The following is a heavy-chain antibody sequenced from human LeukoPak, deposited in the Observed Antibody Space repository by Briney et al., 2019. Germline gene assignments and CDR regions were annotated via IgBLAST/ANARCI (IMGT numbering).Heavy chain of an antibody. CDR3: ASGDLLEMATKNDAFDI. J-gene: IGHJ3*02. CDR1: GYSFTSYW. Sequence: GESLKISCKGSGYSFTSYWIGWVRQMPGKGLEWMGIIYPGDSDTRYSPSFQGQVTISADKSISTAYLQWSSLKASDTAMYYCASGDLLEMATKNDAFDIWGQGTMVTVSS. D-gene: IGHD5-24*01. V-gene: IGHV5-51*01. CDR2: IYPGDSDT.